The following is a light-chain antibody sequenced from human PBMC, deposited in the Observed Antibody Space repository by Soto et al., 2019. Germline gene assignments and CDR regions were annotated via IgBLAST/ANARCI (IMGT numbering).Light chain of an antibody. CDR3: QQCGSSSYT. Sequence: EIVLTQSPGTLSLSPGERATLSYRASQSISSSYLAWYQQKPGQAPRLLIYAASSRATGIPDRFSGSGSGIDFTLTISRLEPEDFAVYYCQQCGSSSYTFGQGTQLEIK. CDR1: QSISSSY. CDR2: AAS. V-gene: IGKV3-20*01. J-gene: IGKJ2*01.